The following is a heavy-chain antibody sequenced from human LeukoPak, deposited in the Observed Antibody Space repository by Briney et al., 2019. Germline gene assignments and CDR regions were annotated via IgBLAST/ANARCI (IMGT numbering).Heavy chain of an antibody. CDR1: GGSISSYY. Sequence: SETLSLTCTVSGGSISSYYWSWIRQPAGKGLEWIGRIYTSGSTNYNPSLKSRVTISVDTSKNQFSLKLSSVTAADTAVYYCARAGSDYDSSGYVDYWGQGTLVTVSS. J-gene: IGHJ4*02. CDR3: ARAGSDYDSSGYVDY. CDR2: IYTSGST. V-gene: IGHV4-4*07. D-gene: IGHD3-22*01.